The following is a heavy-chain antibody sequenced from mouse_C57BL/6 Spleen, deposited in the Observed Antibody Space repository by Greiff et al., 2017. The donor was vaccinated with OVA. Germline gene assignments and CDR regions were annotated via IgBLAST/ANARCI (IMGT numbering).Heavy chain of an antibody. J-gene: IGHJ3*01. CDR2: ISYSGST. CDR1: GYSITSGYD. D-gene: IGHD2-4*01. V-gene: IGHV3-1*01. CDR3: ARYDYDGRFAY. Sequence: EVKLVESGPGMVKPSQSLSLTCTVTGYSITSGYDWHWIRHFPGNKLEWMGYISYSGSTNYNPSLKSRISITHDTSKNHFFLKLNSVTTEDTATYYCARYDYDGRFAYWGQGTLVTVSA.